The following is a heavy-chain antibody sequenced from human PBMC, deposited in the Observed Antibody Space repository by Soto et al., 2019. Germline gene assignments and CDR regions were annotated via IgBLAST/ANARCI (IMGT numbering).Heavy chain of an antibody. V-gene: IGHV4-39*01. J-gene: IGHJ4*02. CDR3: SRHRKWKVDD. CDR1: WGSIRSSNCQ. D-gene: IGHD1-1*01. CDR2: DSYREST. Sequence: SETISLNCTVSWGSIRSSNCQWGWIRQPQGRGLECIGRDSYRESTYYNLSLKSRVAVSVDTSKNQFSLKVTSVNAADTAVYYCSRHRKWKVDDGGQGSLVTVSS.